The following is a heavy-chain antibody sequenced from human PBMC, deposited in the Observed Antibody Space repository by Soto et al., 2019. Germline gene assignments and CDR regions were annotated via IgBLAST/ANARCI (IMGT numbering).Heavy chain of an antibody. J-gene: IGHJ4*02. CDR2: IWYDGSNK. D-gene: IGHD3-16*01. V-gene: IGHV3-33*01. CDR1: GFTFSSHV. Sequence: QVQLVESGGGVVQPGRSLRLSCGASGFTFSSHVMHWVRQAPGKGLEWVAVIWYDGSNKYYADSVRGRFTISRDNSKNTLHLQMNSLRAEDTAVYYCARWGDERRIDYWGQGILVTVSS. CDR3: ARWGDERRIDY.